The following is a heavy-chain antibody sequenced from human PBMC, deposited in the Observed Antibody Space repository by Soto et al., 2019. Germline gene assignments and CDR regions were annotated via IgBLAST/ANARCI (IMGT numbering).Heavy chain of an antibody. D-gene: IGHD2-2*01. V-gene: IGHV3-13*01. J-gene: IGHJ3*02. CDR1: GFTFSSYD. CDR2: IGTAGDT. Sequence: GGSLRLSCAASGFTFSSYDMHWVRQATGKGLEWVSAIGTAGDTYYPGSVKRRFTISRENAKNSLYLQMNSLRAGDTAVYYCARSWGLGYCSSTSCYAFDIWGQGTMVTVSS. CDR3: ARSWGLGYCSSTSCYAFDI.